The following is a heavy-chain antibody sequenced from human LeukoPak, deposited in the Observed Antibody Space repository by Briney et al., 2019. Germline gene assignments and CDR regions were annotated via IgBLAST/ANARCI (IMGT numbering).Heavy chain of an antibody. D-gene: IGHD3-9*01. CDR2: IYHSGST. CDR3: ARDLLSRVSVGALRYFDNYMDV. CDR1: GGSISSSNW. V-gene: IGHV4-4*02. J-gene: IGHJ6*03. Sequence: SETLSLTCAVSGGSISSSNWWNWVRQPPGKGLEWIGEIYHSGSTNYNPSLKSRVTISVDTSKNQFSLKLSSVTAADTAVYYCARDLLSRVSVGALRYFDNYMDVWGKGTTVTISS.